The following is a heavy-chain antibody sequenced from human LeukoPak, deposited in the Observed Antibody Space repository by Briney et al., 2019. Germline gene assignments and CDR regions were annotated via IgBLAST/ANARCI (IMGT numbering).Heavy chain of an antibody. CDR1: GFTFSSYE. J-gene: IGHJ4*02. CDR2: ISSSGSTM. Sequence: GGSLRLSCAASGFTFSSYEMNWVRQAPGKGLEWISYISSSGSTMYYADSVKGRFTISRDNAKNSLYLQMNSLRAEDTAIYCCASSSWYALDYWGQGTLVTVSS. D-gene: IGHD6-13*01. CDR3: ASSSWYALDY. V-gene: IGHV3-48*03.